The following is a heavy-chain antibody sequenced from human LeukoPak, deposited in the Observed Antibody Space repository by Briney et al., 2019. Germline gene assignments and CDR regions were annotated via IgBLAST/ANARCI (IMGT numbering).Heavy chain of an antibody. D-gene: IGHD4-11*01. CDR3: ASSLNTVIISPYYFDY. Sequence: GGSLRLSCAASGFTFSDYYMRWIRQAPGQGLEWISYISANGITTYYADSVKGRFTISRDNARNSLSLYMNFLRAEDTAVYDCASSLNTVIISPYYFDYWGQGTVVTVSS. CDR1: GFTFSDYY. V-gene: IGHV3-11*04. J-gene: IGHJ4*02. CDR2: ISANGITT.